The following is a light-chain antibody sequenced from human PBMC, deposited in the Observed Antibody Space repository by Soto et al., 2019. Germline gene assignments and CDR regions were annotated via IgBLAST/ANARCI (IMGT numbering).Light chain of an antibody. J-gene: IGKJ2*01. CDR3: QQYNSYLLT. Sequence: DIEMTQSPSTLSVSLGDRATISCRASQSISSGLAWYQQKPGKAPKLLIYDASTLESGVPPRFTGSGSGTEFTLTISSLQPDDFATYYCQQYNSYLLTFGQGTRLEIK. CDR2: DAS. CDR1: QSISSG. V-gene: IGKV1-5*01.